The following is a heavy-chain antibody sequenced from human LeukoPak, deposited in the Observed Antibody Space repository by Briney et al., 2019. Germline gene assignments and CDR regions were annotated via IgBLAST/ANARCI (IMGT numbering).Heavy chain of an antibody. CDR3: ARDRYAMDV. Sequence: PGASPRLSCAASGFTFSDYYMSWIRQAPGKGLEWISYTSSSGITIYYADSVKGRFTMSRDNAKNSLYLQMSSLRAEDTAVYYCARDRYAMDVWGQGTTVTVSS. CDR2: TSSSGITI. CDR1: GFTFSDYY. V-gene: IGHV3-11*01. J-gene: IGHJ6*02.